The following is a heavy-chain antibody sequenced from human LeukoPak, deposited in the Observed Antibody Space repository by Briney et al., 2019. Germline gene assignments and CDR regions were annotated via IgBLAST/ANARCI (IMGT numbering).Heavy chain of an antibody. J-gene: IGHJ4*02. CDR3: ARQNIAVAASYYFDY. CDR2: IYHSGST. D-gene: IGHD6-19*01. Sequence: SETLSLTCAVSGGSISSGNWWSWVRQPPGKGLEWIGEIYHSGSTNYNPSLKSRVTISVDTSKTQFSLKLSSVTAADTAVYYCARQNIAVAASYYFDYWGQGTLVTVSS. CDR1: GGSISSGNW. V-gene: IGHV4-4*02.